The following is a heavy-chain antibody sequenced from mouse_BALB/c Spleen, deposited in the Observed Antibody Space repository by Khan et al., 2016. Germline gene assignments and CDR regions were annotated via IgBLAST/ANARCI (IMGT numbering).Heavy chain of an antibody. CDR1: GYSITSDYA. J-gene: IGHJ3*01. CDR3: ASGFAY. CDR2: ISYSGCT. V-gene: IGHV3-2*02. Sequence: EVQLQESGPGLVKPSQSLSLTCTVTGYSITSDYAWNWIRQFPGNKLEWMGYISYSGCTSYNPSLKSRISITRDTSKNQFFLQLNSVTTEDTATYYCASGFAYWGQGTLVTVSA.